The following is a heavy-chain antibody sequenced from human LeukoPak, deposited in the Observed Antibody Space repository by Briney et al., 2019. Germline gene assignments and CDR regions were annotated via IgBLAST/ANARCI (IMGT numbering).Heavy chain of an antibody. V-gene: IGHV3-23*01. J-gene: IGHJ4*02. CDR2: ISGGGDST. Sequence: GGSLRLSCAASGFTFSTYAMSWVRQAPGKGLEWVSAISGGGDSTYYADSVKGRFTISRDNSKNTLYLQMNSLRAEDTAIYYCAKRDSSGWFYFDYWGQGSLVTVSS. CDR3: AKRDSSGWFYFDY. D-gene: IGHD6-19*01. CDR1: GFTFSTYA.